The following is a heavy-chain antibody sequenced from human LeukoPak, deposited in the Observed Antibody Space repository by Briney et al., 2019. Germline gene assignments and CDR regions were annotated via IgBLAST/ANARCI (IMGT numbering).Heavy chain of an antibody. Sequence: PGGSLRLPCAASGFTFSSYSMNWVRQAPGKGLEWVSYISSSSSTIYYADSVKGRFTISRDNAKNSLYLQMNSLRAEDTAVYYCATPGRGNAFDIWGQGTMVTVSS. J-gene: IGHJ3*02. CDR2: ISSSSSTI. CDR3: ATPGRGNAFDI. V-gene: IGHV3-48*04. CDR1: GFTFSSYS. D-gene: IGHD3-10*01.